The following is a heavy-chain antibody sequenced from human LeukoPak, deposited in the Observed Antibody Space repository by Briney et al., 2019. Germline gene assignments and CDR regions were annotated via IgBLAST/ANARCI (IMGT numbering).Heavy chain of an antibody. V-gene: IGHV1-69*13. CDR1: GGTFSSYA. Sequence: ASVKVSCKASGGTFSSYAISWVRQAPGQGLEWMGGIIPIFGTANYAQKFQGRVTITADESTSTAYMELSSLRSEDTAVYYCARSLGYSYGYGTADYRGQGTLVTVSS. CDR2: IIPIFGTA. J-gene: IGHJ4*02. CDR3: ARSLGYSYGYGTADY. D-gene: IGHD5-18*01.